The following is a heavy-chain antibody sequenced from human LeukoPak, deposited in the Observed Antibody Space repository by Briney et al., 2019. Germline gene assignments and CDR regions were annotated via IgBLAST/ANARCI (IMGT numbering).Heavy chain of an antibody. CDR1: GGTFSSYA. Sequence: GSSVKVSCKASGGTFSSYAISWVRQAPGQGLEWMGGIIPIFGTANYAQKFQGRVTITADESTSTAYMELSSLRSEDTAVYYCAVLIQPPFYSSPHYYYGMDVWGQGTTVTVSS. CDR2: IIPIFGTA. V-gene: IGHV1-69*01. J-gene: IGHJ6*02. CDR3: AVLIQPPFYSSPHYYYGMDV. D-gene: IGHD6-13*01.